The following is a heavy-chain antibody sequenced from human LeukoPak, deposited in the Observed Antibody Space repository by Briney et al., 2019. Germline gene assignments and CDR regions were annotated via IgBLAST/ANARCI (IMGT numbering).Heavy chain of an antibody. V-gene: IGHV4-59*01. J-gene: IGHJ5*02. CDR2: IDYSGTT. CDR3: ARRVAMTTWGRENWLDP. D-gene: IGHD2/OR15-2a*01. Sequence: PSETLSLTSTVSGDSITNNYWNWIRQPPGKGLQWMRYIDYSGTTNYNPSLRSRVTISVDTSKNQFSLKLTSMTAADTALYYCARRVAMTTWGRENWLDPWGQGTLVTVSS. CDR1: GDSITNNY.